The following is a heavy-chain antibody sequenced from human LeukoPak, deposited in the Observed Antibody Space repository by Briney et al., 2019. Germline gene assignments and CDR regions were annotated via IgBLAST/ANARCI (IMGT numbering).Heavy chain of an antibody. CDR3: ASPYCGRFGCYGGNY. CDR2: INTDGRIT. CDR1: GFTFTNHW. D-gene: IGHD2-21*01. J-gene: IGHJ4*02. Sequence: GGSLRLSCAASGFTFTNHWMHWVRQAPGKGLVWVSRINTDGRITNYADSVKGRFTISRDNAKNTVYLQMNSLRVEDTAVYYCASPYCGRFGCYGGNYWGQGTLVTVSS. V-gene: IGHV3-74*01.